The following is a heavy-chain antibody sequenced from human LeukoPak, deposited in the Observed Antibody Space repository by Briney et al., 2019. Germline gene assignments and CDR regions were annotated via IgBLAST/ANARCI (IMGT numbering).Heavy chain of an antibody. CDR3: ASGGSGSSFDY. CDR2: ISSSGSTI. D-gene: IGHD3-10*01. V-gene: IGHV3-48*04. Sequence: GGSLRLSCAASGFTFTNYAIHWVRQAPGKGLEWVSYISSSGSTIYYADSVKGRFTISRDNAKNSLYLQMNSLRAEDTAVYYCASGGSGSSFDYWGQGTLVTVSS. J-gene: IGHJ4*02. CDR1: GFTFTNYA.